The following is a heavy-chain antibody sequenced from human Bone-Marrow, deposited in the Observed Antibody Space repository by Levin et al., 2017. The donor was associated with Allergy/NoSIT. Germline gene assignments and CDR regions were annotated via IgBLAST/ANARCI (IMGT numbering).Heavy chain of an antibody. V-gene: IGHV4-31*03. CDR3: AGTCLRVDTAFNWFDP. CDR1: GGSISSGGYY. CDR2: IYYSGST. J-gene: IGHJ5*02. D-gene: IGHD5-18*01. Sequence: SETLSLTCTVSGGSISSGGYYWSWIRQHPGKGLEWIGYIYYSGSTYYNPSLKSRVTISVDTSKNQFSLKLSSVTAADTAVYYCAGTCLRVDTAFNWFDPWGQGTLVTVSS.